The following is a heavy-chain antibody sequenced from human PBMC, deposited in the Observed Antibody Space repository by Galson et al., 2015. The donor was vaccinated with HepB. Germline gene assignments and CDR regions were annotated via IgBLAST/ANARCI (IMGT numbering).Heavy chain of an antibody. J-gene: IGHJ4*02. Sequence: SLRLSCAASGFIVSRNYMSWVRQAPGKGLEWVSAIYSSGSTYYADSVKGRFTISRDNSKNTLYLQMNSLRAEDTAVYYCAGGYSISWFSGLGYWGQGTLVTVSS. CDR3: AGGYSISWFSGLGY. CDR1: GFIVSRNY. V-gene: IGHV3-53*01. CDR2: IYSSGST. D-gene: IGHD2-2*01.